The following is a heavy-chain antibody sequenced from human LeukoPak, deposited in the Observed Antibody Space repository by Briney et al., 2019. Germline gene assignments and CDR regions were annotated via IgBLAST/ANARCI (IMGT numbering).Heavy chain of an antibody. J-gene: IGHJ4*02. CDR3: ATTPGIVGATSFDY. V-gene: IGHV4-59*01. D-gene: IGHD1-26*01. CDR2: IYYSGNT. CDR1: GGSISSYY. Sequence: SETLSLTRTVSGGSISSYYWSWIRQPPGKGLEWIGYIYYSGNTNYNPSLKSRVTISVDTSKNQFSLKLSSVTAADTAVYYCATTPGIVGATSFDYWGQGTLVTVSS.